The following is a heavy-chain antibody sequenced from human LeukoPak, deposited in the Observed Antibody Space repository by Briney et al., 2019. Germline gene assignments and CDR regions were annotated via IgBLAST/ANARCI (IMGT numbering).Heavy chain of an antibody. CDR2: ISSSSSTI. V-gene: IGHV3-48*01. CDR1: GFTFSSYS. J-gene: IGHJ4*02. Sequence: GGSLRLSCAASGFTFSSYSMNWVRQAPGKGLEWVSYISSSSSTIYYADSVKGRFTISRDNAKNSLYLQMNSLRAEDTAVYYCARERWGTGEIFDYWGQGTLVTVSS. D-gene: IGHD3-16*01. CDR3: ARERWGTGEIFDY.